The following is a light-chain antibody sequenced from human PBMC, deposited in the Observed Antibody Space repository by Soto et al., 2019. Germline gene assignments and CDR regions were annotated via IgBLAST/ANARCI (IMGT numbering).Light chain of an antibody. Sequence: EIVLTQSPGTLSLSPGERATLSCRASQRVWGNYLAWYQQKPAQAPRLLIYGASTRATGIPARFSGSGSGTDFTLTISRLEPEDFAVYYCQQYGSSPSITFGQGTRLEIK. CDR3: QQYGSSPSIT. V-gene: IGKV3-20*01. CDR1: QRVWGNY. J-gene: IGKJ5*01. CDR2: GAS.